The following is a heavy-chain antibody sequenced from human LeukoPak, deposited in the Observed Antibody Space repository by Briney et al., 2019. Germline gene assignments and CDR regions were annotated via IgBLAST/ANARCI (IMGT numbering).Heavy chain of an antibody. D-gene: IGHD4-23*01. J-gene: IGHJ3*02. V-gene: IGHV3-23*01. Sequence: GGSLRLSCAASGFTFSSYAINWVRQAPGKGLEWVSGISGSPGKGLEWVSNISGSGGNTYYADSVKGRFTISRDNSKNTVYLQMNSLRAEDTALYYCANPYGGNPGRWAFDIRGQGTMVTVSS. CDR3: ANPYGGNPGRWAFDI. CDR1: GFTFSSYA. CDR2: ISGSGGNT.